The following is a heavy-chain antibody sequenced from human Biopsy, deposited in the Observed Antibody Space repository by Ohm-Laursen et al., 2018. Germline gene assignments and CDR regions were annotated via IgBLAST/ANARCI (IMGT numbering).Heavy chain of an antibody. J-gene: IGHJ4*02. CDR3: ARNTGWYGDLYYFDY. CDR1: GYSFTSYY. CDR2: INPSGSTT. V-gene: IGHV1-46*01. Sequence: SVKVSCKTSGYSFTSYYMHWVRQAPGQGLEWMGMINPSGSTTSYPQIFQGRVTMTRDTSKSTVYMELSSPRSADTAVYFCARNTGWYGDLYYFDYWGQGTLVTVSS. D-gene: IGHD6-19*01.